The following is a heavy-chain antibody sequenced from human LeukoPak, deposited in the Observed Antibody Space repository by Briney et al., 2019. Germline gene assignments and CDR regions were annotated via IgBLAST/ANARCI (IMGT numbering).Heavy chain of an antibody. CDR1: GYTLTELS. D-gene: IGHD3-3*01. CDR2: FDPEDGET. Sequence: ASVKVSCKVSGYTLTELSMHWVRQAPGKGLEWMGGFDPEDGETIYAQKFQGRVTMTEDTSTDIAYMELSSLRSEDTAVYYCATAPPTSGIHYDFWSGLGLSYYYYMDVWGKGTTVTVSS. J-gene: IGHJ6*03. V-gene: IGHV1-24*01. CDR3: ATAPPTSGIHYDFWSGLGLSYYYYMDV.